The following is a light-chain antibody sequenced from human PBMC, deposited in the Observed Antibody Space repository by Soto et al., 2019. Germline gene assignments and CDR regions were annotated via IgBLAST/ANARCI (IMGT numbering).Light chain of an antibody. V-gene: IGKV1-39*01. CDR2: AAS. CDR3: QQSLSSPEIT. Sequence: EIRMTQSPSSLSASVGDRVIITCRASQSISNYLHLYQQRPGKAPKLLIYAASTLQTGVPSRFSGSGSGTDFTLTISSLQPDDFATYYCQQSLSSPEITFGQGTRLEI. CDR1: QSISNY. J-gene: IGKJ5*01.